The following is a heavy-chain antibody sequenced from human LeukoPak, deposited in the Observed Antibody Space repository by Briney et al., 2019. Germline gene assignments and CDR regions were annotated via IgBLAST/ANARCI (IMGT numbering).Heavy chain of an antibody. J-gene: IGHJ3*02. CDR1: GFTFSSYG. D-gene: IGHD3-10*01. CDR2: ISYDGSNK. Sequence: GRSLRLSCAASGFTFSSYGMHWVRQAPGKGLEWVAVISYDGSNKYYADSVKGRFTISRDNSKNTLYLQMNSLRAEDTAVYYCAKDRGSGSRRDAFDIWGQGTMVTVSS. CDR3: AKDRGSGSRRDAFDI. V-gene: IGHV3-30*18.